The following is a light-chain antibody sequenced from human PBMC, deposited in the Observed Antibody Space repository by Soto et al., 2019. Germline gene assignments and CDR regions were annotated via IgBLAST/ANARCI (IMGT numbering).Light chain of an antibody. J-gene: IGLJ2*01. V-gene: IGLV1-44*01. Sequence: QSVLTQPPSASGSPGQRVSISCSGSNSNIGNNTVSWYRHLPGSAPRLLIYTTNQRASGLTDRFSASRSATSASLAISGLQSEDEADYYCAAWDDTLNGPVFGGGTQLTVL. CDR1: NSNIGNNT. CDR3: AAWDDTLNGPV. CDR2: TTN.